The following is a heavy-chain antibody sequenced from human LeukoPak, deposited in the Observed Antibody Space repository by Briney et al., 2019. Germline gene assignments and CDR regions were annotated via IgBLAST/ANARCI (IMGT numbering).Heavy chain of an antibody. J-gene: IGHJ4*02. V-gene: IGHV3-30*02. CDR1: GFTFSSYG. D-gene: IGHD6-13*01. CDR2: IRYDGSNK. Sequence: GGSLRLSCAASGFTFSSYGMHWVRQAPGKGLERVAFIRYDGSNKYYVDSVKGRFTISRDNSKNTLYLQMNSLRAEDTAVYYCARDFRPVVGAAGTFDYWGQGTLVTVSS. CDR3: ARDFRPVVGAAGTFDY.